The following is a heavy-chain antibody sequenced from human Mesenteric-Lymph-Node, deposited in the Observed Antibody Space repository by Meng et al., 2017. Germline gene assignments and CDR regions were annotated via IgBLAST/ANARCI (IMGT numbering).Heavy chain of an antibody. V-gene: IGHV3-66*04. Sequence: GESLKISCAASGFTVSSNYMSWVRQAPGKGLEWVSVIYSGGSTYYADSVKGRFTISRDNAKNSLYLQMNSLRAEDTAVYYCARQVVPAAMDYFDYWGQGTLVTVSS. CDR2: IYSGGST. CDR3: ARQVVPAAMDYFDY. J-gene: IGHJ4*02. D-gene: IGHD2-2*01. CDR1: GFTVSSNY.